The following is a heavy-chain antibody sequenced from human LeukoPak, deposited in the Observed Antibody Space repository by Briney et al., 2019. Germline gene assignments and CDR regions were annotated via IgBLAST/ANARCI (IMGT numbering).Heavy chain of an antibody. CDR2: ISGSGGNT. Sequence: GGSLRLSCTISGFIFSGYAMSWVRQAPGKGLEWVSAISGSGGNTYYADSVKGRFTISRDNSKNTVYLQMNSLRAEDTAVYYCAKGVDCSGGSCYAYYYYYGMDVWGQGTTVAVSS. V-gene: IGHV3-23*01. D-gene: IGHD2-15*01. CDR1: GFIFSGYA. J-gene: IGHJ6*02. CDR3: AKGVDCSGGSCYAYYYYYGMDV.